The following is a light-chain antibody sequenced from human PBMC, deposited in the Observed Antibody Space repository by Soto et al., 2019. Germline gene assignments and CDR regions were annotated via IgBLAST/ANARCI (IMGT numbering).Light chain of an antibody. J-gene: IGLJ1*01. CDR3: QSYDSSLSEV. CDR1: SSNIGAGYD. CDR2: VNN. Sequence: QSVLTQPPSVSRAPGQRVTISCTGTSSNIGAGYDVHWYQQLPGTAPKLLIYVNNNRPSGVPDRFSGSKSGTSASLAITGLQAEDEADYYCQSYDSSLSEVFGTGTKLTVL. V-gene: IGLV1-40*01.